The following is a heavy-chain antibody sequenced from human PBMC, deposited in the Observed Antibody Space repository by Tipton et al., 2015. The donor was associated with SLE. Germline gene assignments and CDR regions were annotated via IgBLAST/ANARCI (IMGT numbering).Heavy chain of an antibody. J-gene: IGHJ4*02. D-gene: IGHD1-7*01. CDR3: ARFGTVFDY. CDR1: GGSISSHY. Sequence: TLSLTCTVSGGSISSHYWSWIRQPPGKGLEWIGYIYYSGSTNYNPSLKSRVTISVDTSKNQFSLKLSSVTAADTAVYYCARFGTVFDYWGQGTLVTVSS. CDR2: IYYSGST. V-gene: IGHV4-59*11.